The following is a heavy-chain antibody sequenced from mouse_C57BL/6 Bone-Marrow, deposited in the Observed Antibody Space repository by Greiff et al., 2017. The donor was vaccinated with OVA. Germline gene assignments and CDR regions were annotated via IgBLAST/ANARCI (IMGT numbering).Heavy chain of an antibody. CDR3: ARREYYGSSYVYFDY. CDR2: IYPGDGDT. D-gene: IGHD1-1*01. J-gene: IGHJ2*01. V-gene: IGHV1-80*01. CDR1: GYAFSSYW. Sequence: VMLVESGAELVKPGASVKISCKASGYAFSSYWMNWVKQRPGKGLEWIGQIYPGDGDTNYNGKFKGKATLTADKSSSTAYMQLSSLTSEDSAVYLCARREYYGSSYVYFDYWGQGTTLTVSS.